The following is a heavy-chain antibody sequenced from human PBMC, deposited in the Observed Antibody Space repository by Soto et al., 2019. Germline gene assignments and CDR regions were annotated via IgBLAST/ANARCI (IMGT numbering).Heavy chain of an antibody. D-gene: IGHD4-17*01. CDR2: ISGSGGST. J-gene: IGHJ4*02. CDR1: GFTFSSYA. Sequence: EVQLLESGGGLVQPGGSLRLSCAASGFTFSSYAMSWVRQAPGKGLEWVSAISGSGGSTYYADSVKGRFTISRDNSKNTLYLQMNSLRAEDTAVYYCTSTTPKMTTVTLGAYWGQGTLVTVSS. V-gene: IGHV3-23*01. CDR3: TSTTPKMTTVTLGAY.